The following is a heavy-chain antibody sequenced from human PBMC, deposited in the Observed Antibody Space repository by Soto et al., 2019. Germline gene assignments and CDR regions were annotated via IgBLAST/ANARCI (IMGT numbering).Heavy chain of an antibody. CDR3: AKDRRVSSRRIYYYYYMDV. J-gene: IGHJ6*03. V-gene: IGHV3-23*01. CDR2: ISGSGGST. CDR1: GFTFSSYA. Sequence: PWGSLRLSCAASGFTFSSYAMSWVHQAPGKGLEWVSAISGSGGSTYYADSVKGRFTISRDNSKNTLYLQMNSLRAEDTAVYYCAKDRRVSSRRIYYYYYMDVWGKGTTVTVSS. D-gene: IGHD6-13*01.